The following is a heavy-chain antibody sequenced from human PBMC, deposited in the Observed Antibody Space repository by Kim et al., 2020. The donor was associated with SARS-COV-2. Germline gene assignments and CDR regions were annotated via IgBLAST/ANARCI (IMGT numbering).Heavy chain of an antibody. D-gene: IGHD6-19*01. CDR2: IYSGGST. CDR3: ARSALWSSGWYHFDY. CDR1: GFTVSSNY. Sequence: GGSLRLSCAASGFTVSSNYMSWVRQAPGKGLEWVSVIYSGGSTYYADSVKGRFTISRHNSKNTLYLQMNSLRAEDTAVYYCARSALWSSGWYHFDYWGQGTLVTVSS. V-gene: IGHV3-53*04. J-gene: IGHJ4*02.